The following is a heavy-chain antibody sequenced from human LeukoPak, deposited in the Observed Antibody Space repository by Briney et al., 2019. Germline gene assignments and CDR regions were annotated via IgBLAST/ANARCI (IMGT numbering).Heavy chain of an antibody. CDR3: ASYGGYDY. CDR2: ISGSSDTT. CDR1: GFTFSTYA. V-gene: IGHV3-23*01. D-gene: IGHD5-12*01. J-gene: IGHJ4*02. Sequence: GGSLRLSCAASGFTFSTYAMSWVRQAPGRGLEWVSAISGSSDTTYYADSVKGRFTISRDNAKNTLYLQMNSLRAEDTAVYYCASYGGYDYWGQGTLVTVSS.